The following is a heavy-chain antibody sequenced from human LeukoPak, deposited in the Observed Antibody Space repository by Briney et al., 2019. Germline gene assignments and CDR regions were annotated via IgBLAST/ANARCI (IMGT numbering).Heavy chain of an antibody. CDR1: GFTFSSYS. CDR2: ISSSSTI. CDR3: AREMTGYTSSAIDY. D-gene: IGHD6-13*01. J-gene: IGHJ4*02. V-gene: IGHV3-48*01. Sequence: GGSLRLSCAAPGFTFSSYSMNWVRQAPGKGLEWVSYISSSSTIYYGDSVKGRFTISRDNAKNSLYLQMNSLRAEDMAVYYCAREMTGYTSSAIDYWGQGTLVTVSS.